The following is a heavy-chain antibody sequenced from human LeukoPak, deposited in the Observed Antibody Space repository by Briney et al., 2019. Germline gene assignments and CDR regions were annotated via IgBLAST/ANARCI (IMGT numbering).Heavy chain of an antibody. J-gene: IGHJ3*02. CDR2: ISWNSATI. CDR3: AKDREVWGFGEDAFDI. CDR1: GFTFDDYA. Sequence: GGSLRLSCAASGFTFDDYAMHWVRQAPGKGLEWVSSISWNSATIGYADSVKGRFTISRDNAKNSLYLQVNVLSAEDTAFYYCAKDREVWGFGEDAFDIWGQGTMVTVSS. V-gene: IGHV3-9*01. D-gene: IGHD3-10*01.